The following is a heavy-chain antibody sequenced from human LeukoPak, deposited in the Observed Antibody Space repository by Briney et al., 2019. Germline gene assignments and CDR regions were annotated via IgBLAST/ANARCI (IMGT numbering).Heavy chain of an antibody. J-gene: IGHJ3*02. CDR3: ARGLFLSGYLDAFDI. Sequence: GGSLRLSCAASGFTFDDYGMSWVRQAPGKGLEWVSAISSGADITYYADSVKGRCTISRDGSKSTLYLQMNSLRVEDTAVYYCARGLFLSGYLDAFDIWGQGTVVTVSS. D-gene: IGHD3-22*01. CDR2: ISSGADIT. V-gene: IGHV3-23*01. CDR1: GFTFDDYG.